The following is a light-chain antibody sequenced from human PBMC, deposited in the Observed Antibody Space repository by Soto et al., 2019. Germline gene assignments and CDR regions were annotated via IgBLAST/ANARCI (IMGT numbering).Light chain of an antibody. J-gene: IGLJ1*01. Sequence: QSALTQPPSASGSPGQSVTISRTGTSSDVGGYNYVSWYQHHPGKAPKLMIYEVTKRPSGVPDRFSGSKSGNTASLTVSGLQAEDEADYYCSSYAGSNNYVFGTGTKLTVL. CDR1: SSDVGGYNY. V-gene: IGLV2-8*01. CDR2: EVT. CDR3: SSYAGSNNYV.